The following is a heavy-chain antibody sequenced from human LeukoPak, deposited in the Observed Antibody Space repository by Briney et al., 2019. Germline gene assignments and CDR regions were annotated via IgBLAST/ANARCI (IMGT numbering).Heavy chain of an antibody. CDR2: IYYSGST. V-gene: IGHV4-31*03. J-gene: IGHJ4*02. D-gene: IGHD1-14*01. CDR3: ARGYTASVGHFDY. Sequence: PSQTLSLTCTVSGGSISSGGYYWSWIRQHPGKGLEWIGYIYYSGSTYYNPSLKSRVTISVDTSKNQFSLKLSSVTAADTAVYYCARGYTASVGHFDYWGQGTLVTVSS. CDR1: GGSISSGGYY.